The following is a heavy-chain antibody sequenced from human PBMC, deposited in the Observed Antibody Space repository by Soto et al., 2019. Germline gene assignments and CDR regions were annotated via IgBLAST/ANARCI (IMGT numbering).Heavy chain of an antibody. CDR3: AREHCSSTSCYTLGWFDP. J-gene: IGHJ5*02. CDR2: ISAYNGNT. V-gene: IGHV1-18*04. Sequence: ASVKVSCKASGYTFTSYGISWVRQAPGQGLEWMGWISAYNGNTNYAQKLQGRVTMTTDTSTSTAYMELRSLRSDDTAVYYCAREHCSSTSCYTLGWFDPWGQGTLVTVSS. CDR1: GYTFTSYG. D-gene: IGHD2-2*02.